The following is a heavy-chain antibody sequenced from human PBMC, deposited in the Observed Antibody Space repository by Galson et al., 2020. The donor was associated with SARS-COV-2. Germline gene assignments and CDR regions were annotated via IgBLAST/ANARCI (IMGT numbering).Heavy chain of an antibody. CDR3: ARKGYYGDYDY. D-gene: IGHD4-17*01. J-gene: IGHJ4*02. Sequence: GESLKISCAASGFAFSSYEMNWVRQAPGKGLEWVSYISSSGSTIYYADSVKGRFTISRDNAKNSLYLQMNSLRAEDTAVYYCARKGYYGDYDYWGQGTLVTVSS. CDR1: GFAFSSYE. CDR2: ISSSGSTI. V-gene: IGHV3-48*03.